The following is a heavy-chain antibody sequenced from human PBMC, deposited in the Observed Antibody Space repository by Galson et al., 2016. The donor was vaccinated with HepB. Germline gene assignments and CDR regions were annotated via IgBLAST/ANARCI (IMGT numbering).Heavy chain of an antibody. Sequence: SLRLSCAASGFIFSDYYMNWVRQAPGKGLEWVSHISTASYIYHADSVRGRFTISRDNAKNSLYLEMNSLRAEDTAVYYCAREPVASGVFDYWGQGTLVTVSS. CDR1: GFIFSDYY. D-gene: IGHD6-25*01. J-gene: IGHJ4*02. CDR3: AREPVASGVFDY. CDR2: ISTASYI. V-gene: IGHV3-69-1*01.